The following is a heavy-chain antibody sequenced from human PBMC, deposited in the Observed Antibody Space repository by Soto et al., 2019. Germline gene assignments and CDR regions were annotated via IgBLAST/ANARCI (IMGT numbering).Heavy chain of an antibody. Sequence: EVQLLESGGGLVQPGGSLRLSCAASGFTFSSYAMSWVRQAPGKGLEWVSAISGSGGSTYYADSVKGRFTISRDNSKNTLYLQMNSLSAEDTAVYYCAKGSAMVRGVIYYYGMDVWGQGTTVTVSS. CDR1: GFTFSSYA. D-gene: IGHD3-10*01. CDR3: AKGSAMVRGVIYYYGMDV. CDR2: ISGSGGST. J-gene: IGHJ6*02. V-gene: IGHV3-23*01.